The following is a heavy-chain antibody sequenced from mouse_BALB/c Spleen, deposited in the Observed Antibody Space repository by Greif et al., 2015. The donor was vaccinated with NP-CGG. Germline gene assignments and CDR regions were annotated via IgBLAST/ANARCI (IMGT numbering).Heavy chain of an antibody. V-gene: IGHV1-15*01. D-gene: IGHD2-3*01. CDR2: IDPETGGT. J-gene: IGHJ4*01. Sequence: VQLQQSGAELVRPGASVTLSCKASGYTFTDYEMHWVKQTPVHGLEWIGAIDPETGGTAYNQKFKGKATLTADKSSSTAYMELRSLTSEDSAVYYCTRKDGYYVMDYWGQGTSVTVSS. CDR3: TRKDGYYVMDY. CDR1: GYTFTDYE.